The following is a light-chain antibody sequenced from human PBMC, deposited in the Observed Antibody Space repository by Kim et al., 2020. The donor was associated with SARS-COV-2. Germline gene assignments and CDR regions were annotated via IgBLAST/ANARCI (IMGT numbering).Light chain of an antibody. J-gene: IGLJ1*01. CDR2: RNN. V-gene: IGLV1-47*01. Sequence: GPRVTISFSGSRSNNGNNWVYWFQPLPGAAPKLLICRNNQRPSGVPDRFSGSKSGASASLAISGLRSEDEADYYCASWDDSLNAYVFGTGTKVTVL. CDR3: ASWDDSLNAYV. CDR1: RSNNGNNW.